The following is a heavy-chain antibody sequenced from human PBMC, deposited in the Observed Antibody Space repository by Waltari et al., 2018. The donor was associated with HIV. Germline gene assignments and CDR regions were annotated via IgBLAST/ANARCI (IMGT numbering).Heavy chain of an antibody. D-gene: IGHD6-13*01. CDR1: GFTFSSYA. V-gene: IGHV3-23*01. CDR2: ISCCGGST. CDR3: AKDLGSRGPQFDY. Sequence: EVQLLESGGGLVQPGGSLRLSCAASGFTFSSYAMSWVRQAPGKGLEWVSAISCCGGSTYYADSVKGRFTISRDNSKNTLYLQMNSLRAEDTAVYYCAKDLGSRGPQFDYWGQGTLVTVSS. J-gene: IGHJ4*02.